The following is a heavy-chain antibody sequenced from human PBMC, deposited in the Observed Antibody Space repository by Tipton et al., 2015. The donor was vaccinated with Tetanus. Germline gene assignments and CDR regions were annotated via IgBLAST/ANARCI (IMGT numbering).Heavy chain of an antibody. CDR1: GESMTSFY. CDR3: ARDRSGGGIAS. J-gene: IGHJ4*02. V-gene: IGHV4-59*01. Sequence: GLVKPSETLSLSCTVSGESMTSFYWSWIRQPPGKGLEWIGHIYHSGGTDYNASLKSRVTISLDLSKNHFSLKLRSVTAADTAVYDCARDRSGGGIASWGQGAPVTVSS. D-gene: IGHD3-3*01. CDR2: IYHSGGT.